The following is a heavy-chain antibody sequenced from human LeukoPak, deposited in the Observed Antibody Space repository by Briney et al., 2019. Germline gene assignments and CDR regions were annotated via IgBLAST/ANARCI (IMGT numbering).Heavy chain of an antibody. V-gene: IGHV5-51*01. Sequence: GESLKISCKGSGYSFTSYWIGWVRQMPGKGLEWMGIIYPGDSDTRYSPSFQGQVTISADKSISTAYLQWSSLKASDTAMYYCARREYHYGSGSYFDDYFDYWGQGTLVTVSS. CDR1: GYSFTSYW. D-gene: IGHD3-10*01. J-gene: IGHJ4*02. CDR2: IYPGDSDT. CDR3: ARREYHYGSGSYFDDYFDY.